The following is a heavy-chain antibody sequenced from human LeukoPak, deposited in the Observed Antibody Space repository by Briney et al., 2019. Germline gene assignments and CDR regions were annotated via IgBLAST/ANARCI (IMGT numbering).Heavy chain of an antibody. V-gene: IGHV3-30*02. CDR3: AKDQAGV. Sequence: GGTLRLSCAAAGFSFSDYGMHWVRQRPGKGLEWVAFTPYDGSIQVYADSVRGRFTISRDNDKNTLFLQMNILGPEDTAVYYCAKDQAGVWGQGTRVTVSS. J-gene: IGHJ4*02. CDR2: TPYDGSIQ. D-gene: IGHD3-10*01. CDR1: GFSFSDYG.